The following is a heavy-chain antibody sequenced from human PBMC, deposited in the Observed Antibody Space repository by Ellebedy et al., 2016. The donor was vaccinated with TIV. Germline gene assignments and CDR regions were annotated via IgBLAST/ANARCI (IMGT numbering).Heavy chain of an antibody. CDR1: GGIFSTYG. D-gene: IGHD6-19*01. Sequence: ASVKVSXXASGGIFSTYGINWVRQAPGQGLEWMGGITPIFGRASYAQKFQGRVIITADESTTTAYMELSSLRFEDTAVYYCARGWTVAGSPDPSFFWGQGTLVTVTS. J-gene: IGHJ4*02. V-gene: IGHV1-69*13. CDR3: ARGWTVAGSPDPSFF. CDR2: ITPIFGRA.